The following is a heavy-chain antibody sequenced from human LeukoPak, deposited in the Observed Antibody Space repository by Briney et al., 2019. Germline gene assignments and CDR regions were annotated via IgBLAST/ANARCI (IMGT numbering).Heavy chain of an antibody. CDR2: MNPNSGNT. CDR1: GYTFTSYD. D-gene: IGHD2-2*01. CDR3: ARGWHCSSTSCPYYFGY. V-gene: IGHV1-8*01. Sequence: ASVKVSCKASGYTFTSYDINWVRQATGQGLEWMGWMNPNSGNTGYAQKFQGRVTMTRDTSISTAYMELSRLRSDDTAVYYCARGWHCSSTSCPYYFGYWGQGTLVTVSS. J-gene: IGHJ4*02.